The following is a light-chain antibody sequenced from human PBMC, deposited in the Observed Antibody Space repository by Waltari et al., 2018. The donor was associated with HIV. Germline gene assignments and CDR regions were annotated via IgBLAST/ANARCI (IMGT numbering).Light chain of an antibody. CDR1: SSDIGGYDY. CDR3: ASYAGRNNQVI. Sequence: QSALTQPPSASGSPGQSVTVSCSGTSSDIGGYDYVSWYQSHPGKAPKLILYEVTKRPSGVPVRFSGSKSGNTASLAVSGLQADDESYYYCASYAGRNNQVIFGGGTKLTVL. CDR2: EVT. V-gene: IGLV2-8*01. J-gene: IGLJ2*01.